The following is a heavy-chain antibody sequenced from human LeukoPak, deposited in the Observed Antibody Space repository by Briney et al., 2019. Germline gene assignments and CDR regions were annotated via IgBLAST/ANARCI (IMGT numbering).Heavy chain of an antibody. CDR1: GYRFASYW. CDR3: TLAVIASAFDFDI. V-gene: IGHV5-51*01. J-gene: IGHJ3*02. CDR2: INPADSDT. Sequence: GESLKISCKGSGYRFASYWIGWVRQMSGKGLEWMGIINPADSDTRYSSSFQGQVTISADKSISTAYLQWSSLKASDTAIYYCTLAVIASAFDFDIWGQGTMVTVSS. D-gene: IGHD2-21*01.